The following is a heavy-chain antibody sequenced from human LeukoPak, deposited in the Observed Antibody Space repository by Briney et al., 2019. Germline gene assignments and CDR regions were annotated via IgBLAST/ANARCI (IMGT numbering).Heavy chain of an antibody. J-gene: IGHJ4*02. CDR1: GFTFSSYA. D-gene: IGHD3-22*01. CDR3: ANGGDYDSSGSYDY. CDR2: ISGSGGST. V-gene: IGHV3-23*01. Sequence: GGSPRLSCAASGFTFSSYAMSWVRQAPGKGLEWVSAISGSGGSTYYADSVKGRFTISRDNSKNTLYLQMNSLRAEDTAVYYCANGGDYDSSGSYDYWGQGTLVTVSS.